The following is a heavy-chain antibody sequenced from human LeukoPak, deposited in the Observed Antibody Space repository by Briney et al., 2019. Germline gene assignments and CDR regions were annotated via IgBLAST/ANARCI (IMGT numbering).Heavy chain of an antibody. D-gene: IGHD4-17*01. CDR1: GGSISSSSYY. J-gene: IGHJ3*02. Sequence: SETLSLTCTVSGGSISSSSYYWGWIRQSPGKGLEWIGNIYYSGTTYYNPSLKSRITISVDTSKNQFSLKLNSVTAADTAVYYCEGVTVTTSPDAFDTWGQGTMVTVSS. CDR2: IYYSGTT. CDR3: EGVTVTTSPDAFDT. V-gene: IGHV4-39*01.